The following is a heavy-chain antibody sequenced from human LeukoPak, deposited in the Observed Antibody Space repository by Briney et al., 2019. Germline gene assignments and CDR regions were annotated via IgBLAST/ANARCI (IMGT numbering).Heavy chain of an antibody. V-gene: IGHV3-7*01. CDR1: GFTFSSDW. CDR2: IKQDGSEK. J-gene: IGHJ6*03. Sequence: GGSLRLSCAASGFTFSSDWMSWVRQAPGKGLEWLANIKQDGSEKYYVDSVKGRFTISRDNAKNSLYLQMNSLRAEDTAVYYCARALGDYYYYYMDVWGKGTTVTVSS. CDR3: ARALGDYYYYYMDV. D-gene: IGHD7-27*01.